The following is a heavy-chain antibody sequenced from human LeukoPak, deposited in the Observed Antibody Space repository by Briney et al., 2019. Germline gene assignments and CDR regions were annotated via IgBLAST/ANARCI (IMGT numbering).Heavy chain of an antibody. CDR2: ISGSGHDI. CDR1: GFTFSDSY. J-gene: IGHJ5*01. V-gene: IGHV3-11*04. D-gene: IGHD6-6*01. Sequence: GGSLRLSCAASGFTFSDSYMTWVRQAPGKGVEWVAYISGSGHDINYSDSVKGRFTISRDNAKNSLYLQMSSLRVEDTAVYYCTRDPRHFDSCGQGTLVTVSS. CDR3: TRDPRHFDS.